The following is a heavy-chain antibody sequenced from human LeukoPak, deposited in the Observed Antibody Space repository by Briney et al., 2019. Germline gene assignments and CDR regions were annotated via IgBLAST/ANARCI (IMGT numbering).Heavy chain of an antibody. CDR3: ARKGLYCGGDCYSYYYYYYGMDV. CDR2: INHSGST. Sequence: KPSETLSLTCAVYGGSFGGYYWSWIRQPPGKGLEWIGEINHSGSTNYNPSLKSRVTISVDTSKNQFSLKLSSVTAADTAVYYCARKGLYCGGDCYSYYYYYYGMDVWGQGTTVTVSS. J-gene: IGHJ6*02. D-gene: IGHD2-21*02. CDR1: GGSFGGYY. V-gene: IGHV4-34*01.